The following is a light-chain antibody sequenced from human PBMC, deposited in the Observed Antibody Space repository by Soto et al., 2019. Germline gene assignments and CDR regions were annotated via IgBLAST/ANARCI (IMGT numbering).Light chain of an antibody. CDR3: QQYNTYGT. J-gene: IGKJ1*01. CDR2: KAS. V-gene: IGKV1-5*03. Sequence: DIQMTQSPSTLSASVGDRVTITCRASQSISSWLAWYQQKPGKAPNLLIYKASSLESGVPSRFSGSGSGIEFTLTISSLQPDDFATYYCQQYNTYGTFGQGTKV. CDR1: QSISSW.